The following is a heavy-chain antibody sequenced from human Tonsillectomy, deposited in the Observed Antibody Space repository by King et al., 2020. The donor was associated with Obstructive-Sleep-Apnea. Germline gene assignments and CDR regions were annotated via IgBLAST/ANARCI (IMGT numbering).Heavy chain of an antibody. CDR2: IYYSGST. J-gene: IGHJ4*02. V-gene: IGHV4-31*03. CDR1: GGSISSDGYY. CDR3: ARGSPYYFDY. Sequence: QLQESGPGLVKPSQTLSLTCIVSGGSISSDGYYWSWIRQHPGKGLEWIAYIYYSGSTYYNPSLKSRVTISVDTSKNQLSLKLSSMTAADTAVYYCARGSPYYFDYWGQGTLVTDSS. D-gene: IGHD3-10*01.